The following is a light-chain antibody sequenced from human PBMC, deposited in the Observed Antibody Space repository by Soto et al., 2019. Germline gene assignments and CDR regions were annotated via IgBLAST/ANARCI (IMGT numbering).Light chain of an antibody. V-gene: IGKV4-1*01. Sequence: DIVMTQSPDSRAVSLGERATINCKSSQSILYSSNNKNYLAWYQQKPGQPPKLLIYWASTRESGVPDRFSGSGSGTDFTLTISNLQAEDVAVYYCQQYYSTPTWTFGQGTKVEIK. J-gene: IGKJ1*01. CDR2: WAS. CDR1: QSILYSSNNKNY. CDR3: QQYYSTPTWT.